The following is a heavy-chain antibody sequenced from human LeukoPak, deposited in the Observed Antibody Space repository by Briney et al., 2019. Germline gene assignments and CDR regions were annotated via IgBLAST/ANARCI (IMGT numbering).Heavy chain of an antibody. CDR3: TRNVYWRFDY. Sequence: GGSLRLSCAASGFSFNIYWMSWVRQAPGKGLEWVANINHDGSEKYYVDSVKGRFTISRDNAENSLYLQMNSLRAEDTAVYYCTRNVYWRFDYRGQGTLVSVSS. J-gene: IGHJ4*02. D-gene: IGHD1-26*01. CDR2: INHDGSEK. V-gene: IGHV3-7*03. CDR1: GFSFNIYW.